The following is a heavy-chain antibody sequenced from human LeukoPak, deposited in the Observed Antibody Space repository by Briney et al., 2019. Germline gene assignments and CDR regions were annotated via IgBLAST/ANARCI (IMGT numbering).Heavy chain of an antibody. Sequence: SSETLSLTCTVSGGSISSYYWSWIRQPPGKGLGWIGSIFDTGSTYYSPSLKSRVTISVDTSKNQFSLKLNSVTAADTAAYYCARHAVMTSISTYNWLDPWGQGTLVAVSS. CDR2: IFDTGST. V-gene: IGHV4-59*04. J-gene: IGHJ5*02. CDR3: ARHAVMTSISTYNWLDP. D-gene: IGHD2-21*02. CDR1: GGSISSYY.